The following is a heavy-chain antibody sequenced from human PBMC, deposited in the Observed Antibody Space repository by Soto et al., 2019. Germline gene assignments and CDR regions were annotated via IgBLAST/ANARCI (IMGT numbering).Heavy chain of an antibody. CDR1: GGSFSGYY. CDR3: ARRPDGFDI. V-gene: IGHV4-34*01. CDR2: INYSGST. Sequence: SETLSLTCAVYGGSFSGYYWSWIRQPPGKGLEWIGQINYSGSTNYNPSLKSRATISVDTSKNQFSLNLSSVTAADTAVYLCARRPDGFDIWGQGTMVTVSS. J-gene: IGHJ3*02. D-gene: IGHD6-6*01.